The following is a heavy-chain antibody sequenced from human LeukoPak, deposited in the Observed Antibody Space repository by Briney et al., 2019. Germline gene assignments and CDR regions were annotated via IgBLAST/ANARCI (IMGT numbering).Heavy chain of an antibody. CDR2: IYYSGST. J-gene: IGHJ6*04. D-gene: IGHD2-21*02. CDR3: ARAPDQYCGGDCKVDV. Sequence: SETLSLTCTVSGGSISSYYWSWIRQPPGKGLEWIGYIYYSGSTNYNPSLKSRVTISVDTSKSQFSLKLSSVTAADTAVYYCARAPDQYCGGDCKVDVWGKGTTVTISS. CDR1: GGSISSYY. V-gene: IGHV4-59*01.